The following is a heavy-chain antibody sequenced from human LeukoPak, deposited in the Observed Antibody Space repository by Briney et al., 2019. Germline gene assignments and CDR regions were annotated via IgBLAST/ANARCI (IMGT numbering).Heavy chain of an antibody. J-gene: IGHJ4*02. CDR2: INPNSGGT. D-gene: IGHD3-22*01. Sequence: ASVKVSCKASGYTFTGYYMHWVRQAPGRGLEWMGRINPNSGGTNYAQKFQGRVTMTRDTSISTAYMELSRLRSDDTAVYYCARGRVSYYYDSSGYYSDYWGQGTLVAVSS. CDR3: ARGRVSYYYDSSGYYSDY. V-gene: IGHV1-2*06. CDR1: GYTFTGYY.